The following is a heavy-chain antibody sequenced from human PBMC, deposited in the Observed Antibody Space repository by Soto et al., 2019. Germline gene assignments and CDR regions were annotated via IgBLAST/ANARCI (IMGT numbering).Heavy chain of an antibody. J-gene: IGHJ4*02. D-gene: IGHD3-16*01. Sequence: QVQLVESGGGVVQPGTSLRLSCEASGFTFRTFAMHWVRQAPGKGLEWVAVISYDGTNKYYADSLKGRFTISRDNSKNSLYLKMNSRGAEDTVLYHWGREGGAYWGREPLVIVPS. CDR1: GFTFRTFA. CDR3: GREGGAY. V-gene: IGHV3-30-3*01. CDR2: ISYDGTNK.